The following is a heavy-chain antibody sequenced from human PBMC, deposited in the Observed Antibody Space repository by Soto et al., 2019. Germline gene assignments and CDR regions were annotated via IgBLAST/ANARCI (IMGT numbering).Heavy chain of an antibody. J-gene: IGHJ4*02. CDR1: GFTFSSYA. CDR2: ISGSGGST. V-gene: IGHV3-23*01. Sequence: GGSLRLSCAASGFTFSSYAMSWVRLAPGKGLEWVSAISGSGGSTYYADTVKGRLTISRDNSKNTLYLQMNSLRAEVTAVYYCAKDGQHLYYFDYWGQGTLVTVSS. D-gene: IGHD6-13*01. CDR3: AKDGQHLYYFDY.